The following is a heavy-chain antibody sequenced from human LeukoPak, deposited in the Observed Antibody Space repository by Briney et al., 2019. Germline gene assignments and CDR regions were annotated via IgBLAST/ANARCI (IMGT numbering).Heavy chain of an antibody. CDR1: GGTFSSYA. Sequence: SVKVSCKASGGTFSSYAISWVRQAPGQGLEWMGGIIPIFGTANYAQKFQGRVTITADESTSTAYMELSSLRSEDTAVYYCAGYDSSGYYSTPKYGMDVWGQGTTVTVSS. CDR3: AGYDSSGYYSTPKYGMDV. J-gene: IGHJ6*02. V-gene: IGHV1-69*13. CDR2: IIPIFGTA. D-gene: IGHD3-22*01.